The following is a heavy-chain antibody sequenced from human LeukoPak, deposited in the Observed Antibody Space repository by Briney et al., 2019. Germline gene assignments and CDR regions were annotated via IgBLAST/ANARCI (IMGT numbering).Heavy chain of an antibody. J-gene: IGHJ5*02. D-gene: IGHD4-17*01. CDR3: AKRATTAVSNWFDP. CDR2: ISGSGATT. CDR1: GFTFSSYG. Sequence: GGSLRLSCAAPGFTFSSYGMTWVRQAPGKGLEWVSGISGSGATTYYADSVMGRFTISRDNSKNTLFLHMNSLRAEDTAVYYCAKRATTAVSNWFDPWGQGTLVTVSS. V-gene: IGHV3-23*01.